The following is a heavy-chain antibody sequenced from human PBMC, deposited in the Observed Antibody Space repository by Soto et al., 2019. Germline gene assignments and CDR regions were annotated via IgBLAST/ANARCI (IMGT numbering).Heavy chain of an antibody. J-gene: IGHJ4*02. CDR1: GFTFRRYA. CDR2: ISRDGTNK. CDR3: ARSRSGAVADSFDF. Sequence: GRSLRLSCAASGFTFRRYARHWVRQAPGKGLEWVAVISRDGTNKYYVDSVKGRFTISRDNSRNTLYLQMNSLRHEDAAVYYCARSRSGAVADSFDFWGQGTLVTVSS. V-gene: IGHV3-30*04. D-gene: IGHD3-10*01.